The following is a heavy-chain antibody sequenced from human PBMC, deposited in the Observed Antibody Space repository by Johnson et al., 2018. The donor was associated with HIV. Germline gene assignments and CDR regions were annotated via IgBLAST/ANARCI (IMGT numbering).Heavy chain of an antibody. CDR3: ASGGAAAGPDAFDI. CDR2: ISYDGSNK. D-gene: IGHD6-13*01. CDR1: GFTVSSNY. Sequence: QVQLVESGGGLVQPGGSRRLSCAVSGFTVSSNYMSWVRQAPGKGLEWVSVISYDGSNKYYADSVKGRFTISRDNSKNTLYLQMNSLRAEDTAVYYCASGGAAAGPDAFDIWGQGTMVTVSS. V-gene: IGHV3-30*03. J-gene: IGHJ3*02.